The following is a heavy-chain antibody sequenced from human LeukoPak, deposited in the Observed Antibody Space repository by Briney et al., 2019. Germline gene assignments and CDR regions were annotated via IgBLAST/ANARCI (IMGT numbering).Heavy chain of an antibody. CDR1: GGSMSSSSYY. D-gene: IGHD2-21*02. J-gene: IGHJ4*02. CDR3: AREAYCGGDCYSGDY. Sequence: PSETLSLTCTVSGGSMSSSSYYWGWIRQPPGKGLEWIGSIYYSGSTYYNPSLKSRVTISVDTSKNQFSLKLSSVTAADTAVYYCAREAYCGGDCYSGDYWGQGTLVTVSS. V-gene: IGHV4-39*02. CDR2: IYYSGST.